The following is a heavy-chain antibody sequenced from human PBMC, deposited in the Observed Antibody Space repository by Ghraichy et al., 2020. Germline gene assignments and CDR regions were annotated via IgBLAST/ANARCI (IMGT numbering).Heavy chain of an antibody. J-gene: IGHJ5*02. V-gene: IGHV4-59*01. CDR2: IYYSGST. Sequence: SETRGRNCTVSGGSISSYYWSWIRQPPGKGLEWIGYIYYSGSTNYNPSLKSRVTISVDTSKNQFSLKLSSVTAADTAVYYCARDWQLSTLLNWFDPWGQGTLVTVSS. CDR3: ARDWQLSTLLNWFDP. CDR1: GGSISSYY. D-gene: IGHD5-18*01.